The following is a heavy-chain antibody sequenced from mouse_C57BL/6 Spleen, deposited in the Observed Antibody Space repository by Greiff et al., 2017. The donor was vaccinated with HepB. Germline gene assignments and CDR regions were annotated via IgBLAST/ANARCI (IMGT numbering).Heavy chain of an antibody. CDR1: GFNIKDYY. Sequence: EVQLQQSGAELVKPGASVKLSCTASGFNIKDYYMHWVKQRTEQGLEWIGRIDPEDGETKYAPKFPGKATITADTSSNTAYLQLSSLTSEDTAVYYCALLYYYGSSYYAMDYWGQGTSVTVSS. CDR2: IDPEDGET. D-gene: IGHD1-1*01. V-gene: IGHV14-2*01. J-gene: IGHJ4*01. CDR3: ALLYYYGSSYYAMDY.